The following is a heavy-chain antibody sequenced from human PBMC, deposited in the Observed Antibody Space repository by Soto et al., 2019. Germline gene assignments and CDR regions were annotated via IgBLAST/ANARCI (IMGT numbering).Heavy chain of an antibody. D-gene: IGHD3-16*01. J-gene: IGHJ5*02. CDR2: ISGSGRTI. Sequence: QVQLVESGGGLVKPGGTLRLSCAASGIVFSDYMSWVRQAPGKGLEWLSYISGSGRTIYSADSVKGRFTTSRDNATNSLYLQMNNVRTEATAVYYCARSPLRWGWFDHWGPGTLVTGSS. V-gene: IGHV3-11*01. CDR3: ARSPLRWGWFDH. CDR1: GIVFSDY.